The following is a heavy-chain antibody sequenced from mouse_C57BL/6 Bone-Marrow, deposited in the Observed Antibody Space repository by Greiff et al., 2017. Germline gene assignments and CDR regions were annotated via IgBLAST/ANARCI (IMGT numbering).Heavy chain of an antibody. V-gene: IGHV1-64*01. CDR2: IHPNSGST. CDR3: ARKGYCGPGGYFDD. J-gene: IGHJ2*01. CDR1: GYTFTSYW. Sequence: VQLQQPGAELVKPGASVKLSCKASGYTFTSYWMHWVKQRPGQGLEWIGMIHPNSGSTNYNEKFKSKATLTVDKSSSTAYMQLSSLTSEDSAVYYCARKGYCGPGGYFDDWGKGTTLTVSS.